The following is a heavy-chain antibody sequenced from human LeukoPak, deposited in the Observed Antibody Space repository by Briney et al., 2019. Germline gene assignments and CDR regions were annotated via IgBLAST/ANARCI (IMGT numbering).Heavy chain of an antibody. CDR1: GGSISPYF. D-gene: IGHD3-10*01. Sequence: SETLSLTCSVSGGSISPYFWSWIRQPPGKGLEWIGYISYSGSTNYNPSLKSRVAISLDTSKNQFSLQLSSVTAADTAVYYCARDDYRGVTNFDPWGQGTLVTVSS. CDR3: ARDDYRGVTNFDP. CDR2: ISYSGST. J-gene: IGHJ5*02. V-gene: IGHV4-59*01.